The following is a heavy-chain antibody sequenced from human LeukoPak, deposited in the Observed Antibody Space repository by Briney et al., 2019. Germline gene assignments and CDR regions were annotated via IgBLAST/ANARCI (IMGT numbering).Heavy chain of an antibody. D-gene: IGHD7-27*01. V-gene: IGHV3-23*01. Sequence: GGSLRLSCTASGFTFSSCTMSWVRQAPGKGLKWVSTITTGGPNTYYADSVKGRFTVSRDGSKNTLYLQMNSLRAEDTAVYYCAKDGGLWVSAHWGDSWGRGTLVTVSS. J-gene: IGHJ4*02. CDR1: GFTFSSCT. CDR2: ITTGGPNT. CDR3: AKDGGLWVSAHWGDS.